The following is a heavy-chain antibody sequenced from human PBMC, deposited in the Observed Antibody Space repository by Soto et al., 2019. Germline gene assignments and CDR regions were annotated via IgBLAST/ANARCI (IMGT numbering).Heavy chain of an antibody. CDR3: ARGPYCSGGSCYRDAFDI. D-gene: IGHD2-15*01. CDR2: ISSSGSTI. Sequence: GGSLILSCAASGFTFSDYYMSWIRQAPGKGLEWVSYISSSGSTIYYAESVKGRFTISRDNAKNSLYLQMNSLRAEDTAVYYCARGPYCSGGSCYRDAFDIWGQGTMVTXSS. V-gene: IGHV3-11*01. J-gene: IGHJ3*02. CDR1: GFTFSDYY.